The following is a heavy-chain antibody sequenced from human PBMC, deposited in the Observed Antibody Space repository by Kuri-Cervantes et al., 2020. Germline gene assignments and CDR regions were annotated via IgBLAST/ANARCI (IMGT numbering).Heavy chain of an antibody. D-gene: IGHD4-17*01. CDR3: ARRVTTSVEDWFDP. CDR2: INPVDSDT. V-gene: IGHV5-51*01. Sequence: KISCKGSGYSFTSYWIGWVRQMPGRGLEWMGIINPVDSDTRYSPSFQGQVTISADKSISTAYLPWRSLKASDTAMYYCARRVTTSVEDWFDPWGQGTLITVSS. CDR1: GYSFTSYW. J-gene: IGHJ5*01.